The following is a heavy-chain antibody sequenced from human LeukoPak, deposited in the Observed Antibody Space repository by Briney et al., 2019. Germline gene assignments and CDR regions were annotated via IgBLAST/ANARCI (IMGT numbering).Heavy chain of an antibody. J-gene: IGHJ6*03. CDR3: ARVGSSSWYGYYYYYMDV. CDR2: MNPNSGNT. CDR1: GYTFTSYD. V-gene: IGHV1-8*03. Sequence: GASVKVSCKASGYTFTSYDINWVRQATGQGLEWMGWMNPNSGNTGYAQKFQGRVTITRNTSISTAYMELSSLRSEDTAVYYCARVGSSSWYGYYYYYMDVWGKGTTVTISS. D-gene: IGHD6-13*01.